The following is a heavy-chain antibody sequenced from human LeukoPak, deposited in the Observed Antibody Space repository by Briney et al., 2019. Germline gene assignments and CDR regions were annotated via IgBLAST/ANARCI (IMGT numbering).Heavy chain of an antibody. CDR1: GDSISNYY. V-gene: IGHV4-59*01. CDR2: IYYSGST. Sequence: NPSETLSLXCTVSGDSISNYYWSWIRQPPGKGLEWIGYIYYSGSTNYNPSLKSRVTISVDTSKNQFSLKLSSVTAADTAVYYCARYRNEALFAFDIWGQGTMVTVSS. D-gene: IGHD1-14*01. CDR3: ARYRNEALFAFDI. J-gene: IGHJ3*02.